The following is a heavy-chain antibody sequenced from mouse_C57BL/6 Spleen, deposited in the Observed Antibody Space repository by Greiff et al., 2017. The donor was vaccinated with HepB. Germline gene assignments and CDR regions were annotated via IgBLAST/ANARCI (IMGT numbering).Heavy chain of an antibody. CDR1: GVAFSRYW. CDR2: INPDSSTI. CDR3: ARRSTKGFDY. D-gene: IGHD1-3*01. Sequence: ATGGVAFSRYWMSWVRRAPGKGLEWIGEINPDSSTINYAPSLKDKFIISRDNAKNTLYLQMSKVRSEDTALYYCARRSTKGFDYWGQGTTLTVSS. J-gene: IGHJ2*01. V-gene: IGHV4-1*01.